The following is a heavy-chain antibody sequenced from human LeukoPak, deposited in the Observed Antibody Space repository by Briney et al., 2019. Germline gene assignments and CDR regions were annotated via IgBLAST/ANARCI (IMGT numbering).Heavy chain of an antibody. CDR1: GFTFSSYG. V-gene: IGHV3-33*01. J-gene: IGHJ6*02. CDR2: TWYDGSNK. D-gene: IGHD2-2*01. CDR3: ARGGHCSTTSCSNYDGMDV. Sequence: GRSLRLSCAASGFTFSSYGMHWVRQAPGKGLEWVAATWYDGSNKYYADSVKGRFTISRDNSKNTLFLQMNSLRAEDTAVYFCARGGHCSTTSCSNYDGMDVWGQGTTLTVSS.